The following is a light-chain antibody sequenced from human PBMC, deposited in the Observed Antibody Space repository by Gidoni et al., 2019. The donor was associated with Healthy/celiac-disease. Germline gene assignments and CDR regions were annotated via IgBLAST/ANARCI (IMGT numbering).Light chain of an antibody. CDR3: QQYGSSPPYT. Sequence: GFTQSPGTLSLSPGERATLSCRASQSVSSSYLAWYQQKPGQAPSLLIYGASSRATGIPDRFSGSGSGTDFTLTISRLEPEDFAVYYCQQYGSSPPYTFGQGTKLEIK. J-gene: IGKJ2*01. V-gene: IGKV3-20*01. CDR1: QSVSSSY. CDR2: GAS.